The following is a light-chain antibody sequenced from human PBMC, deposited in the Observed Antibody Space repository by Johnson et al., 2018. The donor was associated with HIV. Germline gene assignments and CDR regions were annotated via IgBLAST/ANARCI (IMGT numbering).Light chain of an antibody. J-gene: IGLJ1*01. CDR2: ENN. V-gene: IGLV1-51*02. CDR1: SSNIGNNY. CDR3: GAWDSSLSAHYV. Sequence: QSVLTQPPSVSAAPGQKVTISCSGSSSNIGNNYVSWYQQLPGTAPKLLIYENNKRPSGIPDRFSASESGTSATLGITGLQTGDEADYYCGAWDSSLSAHYVFGTGTKVTFL.